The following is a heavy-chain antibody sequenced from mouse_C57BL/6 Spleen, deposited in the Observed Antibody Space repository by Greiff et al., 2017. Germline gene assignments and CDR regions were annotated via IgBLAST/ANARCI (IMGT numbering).Heavy chain of an antibody. V-gene: IGHV1-72*01. CDR3: ARDRNYVGYYAMDY. J-gene: IGHJ4*01. D-gene: IGHD2-1*01. Sequence: QVQLQQPGAELVKPGASVKLSCKASGYTFTSYWMHWVKQRPGRGLEWIGRIDPNSGGTKYNEKFKSKATLTVDKPSSTAYMQLSSLTSEDSAVYYCARDRNYVGYYAMDYWGQGTSVTVSS. CDR1: GYTFTSYW. CDR2: IDPNSGGT.